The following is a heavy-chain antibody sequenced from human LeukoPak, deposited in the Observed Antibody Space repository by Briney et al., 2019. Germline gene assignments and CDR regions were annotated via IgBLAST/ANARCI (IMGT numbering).Heavy chain of an antibody. CDR3: ARESLTWLQSRTSWFDP. J-gene: IGHJ5*02. V-gene: IGHV1-46*01. D-gene: IGHD5-24*01. CDR1: GYTFTSYY. Sequence: ASVKVSCKASGYTFTSYYMHWVRQAPGQGLEWMGIINPSGGSTSYALKFQGRVTMTRDMSTSTVYMELSSLRSEDTAVYYCARESLTWLQSRTSWFDPWGQGTLVTVSS. CDR2: INPSGGST.